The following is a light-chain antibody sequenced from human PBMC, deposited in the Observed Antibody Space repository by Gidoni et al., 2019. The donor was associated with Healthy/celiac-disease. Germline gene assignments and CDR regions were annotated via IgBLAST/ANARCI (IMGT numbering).Light chain of an antibody. Sequence: DIQMTQSPSSVSASVGDRVTITCRASQGISSWLDWYQQKPGKAPKLLIYAASSLQSGVPSRFSGSGYGTDCTLTISSLQPEDFATYYCQQANSFPPEFGPGTKVDIK. CDR2: AAS. CDR3: QQANSFPPE. J-gene: IGKJ3*01. V-gene: IGKV1-12*01. CDR1: QGISSW.